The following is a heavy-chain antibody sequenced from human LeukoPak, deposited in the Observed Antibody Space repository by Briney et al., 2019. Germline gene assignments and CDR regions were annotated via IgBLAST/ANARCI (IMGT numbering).Heavy chain of an antibody. D-gene: IGHD4-23*01. CDR2: IYSSGST. J-gene: IGHJ4*02. V-gene: IGHV4-4*07. CDR1: GGSINSYY. CDR3: ARGGKATVVTM. Sequence: SDTLSLTCTVSGGSINSYYWSWIRRPAGKGLAWIGRIYSSGSTNYNPSLKSRVSMSVDTSKNQFSLKLTSVTAADTAVYYCARGGKATVVTMWGQGILVTVSS.